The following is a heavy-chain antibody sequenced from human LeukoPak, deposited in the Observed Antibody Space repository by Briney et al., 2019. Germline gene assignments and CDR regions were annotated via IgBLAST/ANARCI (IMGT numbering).Heavy chain of an antibody. J-gene: IGHJ2*01. CDR1: GFTFSSYW. D-gene: IGHD4-23*01. CDR3: ARDRHGGRGDWSFDL. Sequence: QPGGSLRLSCAASGFTFSSYWMSWVRQAPGKGLEWVANINQDGSEKYYVDSVKGGFTISRDNGRSSLFLQMNGLRVEDTDVYYCARDRHGGRGDWSFDLWGRGTLVTVSS. V-gene: IGHV3-7*01. CDR2: INQDGSEK.